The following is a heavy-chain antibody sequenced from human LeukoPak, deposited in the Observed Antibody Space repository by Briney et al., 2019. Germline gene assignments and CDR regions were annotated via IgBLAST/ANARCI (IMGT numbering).Heavy chain of an antibody. Sequence: SRTLSLTCTVSGGSISSGDYYWSWIRQPPGKGLEWIGYIYYSGSTYYNPSLKSRVTISVDTSKNQFSLKLSSVTAADTAVYYCARANGYCSSTSCYKWEDYWGQGTLVTVSS. D-gene: IGHD2-2*02. CDR1: GGSISSGDYY. J-gene: IGHJ4*02. CDR3: ARANGYCSSTSCYKWEDY. CDR2: IYYSGST. V-gene: IGHV4-30-4*08.